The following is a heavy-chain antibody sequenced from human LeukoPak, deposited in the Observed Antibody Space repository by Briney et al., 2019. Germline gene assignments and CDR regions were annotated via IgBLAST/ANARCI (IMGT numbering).Heavy chain of an antibody. CDR3: ARLAMEWLPTPYYYYMDV. CDR2: IYYSGST. V-gene: IGHV4-59*01. D-gene: IGHD3-3*01. CDR1: GGSISSYY. J-gene: IGHJ6*03. Sequence: SETLSLTCTVSGGSISSYYWSWIRQPPGKGLEWIGYIYYSGSTNYNPSLKSRVTISVDTSKNQFSLKLSSVTAADTAVYYCARLAMEWLPTPYYYYMDVWGKGTTVTVSS.